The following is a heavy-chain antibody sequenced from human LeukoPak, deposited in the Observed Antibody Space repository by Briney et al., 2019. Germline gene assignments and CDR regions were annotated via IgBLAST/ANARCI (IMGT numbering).Heavy chain of an antibody. D-gene: IGHD7-27*01. CDR2: IDSSSAYI. Sequence: GGSLRLSCVASGFTFSTYTMNWVRQAPGKGLEWVSSIDSSSAYIYYADSVKGRFTISRDNAKNSLYLQMNSLRAEDTAVYYCARDVGINYFDYWGQGTLVTVSS. CDR3: ARDVGINYFDY. CDR1: GFTFSTYT. V-gene: IGHV3-21*01. J-gene: IGHJ4*02.